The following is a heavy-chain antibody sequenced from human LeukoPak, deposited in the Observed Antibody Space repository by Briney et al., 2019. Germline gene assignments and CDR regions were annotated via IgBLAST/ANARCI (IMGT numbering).Heavy chain of an antibody. Sequence: SETLSLTCTVSGGSISSNNYYCGWIRQPPGKGLEWFGSINYSGRNSYNPSLKSRVTISVDTSKNQFSLKLSSVTAADPTLSDCTRQGTGYWGWFDPSGQGTLVTVSS. CDR1: GGSISSNNYY. CDR3: TRQGTGYWGWFDP. V-gene: IGHV4-39*01. CDR2: INYSGRN. D-gene: IGHD5-12*01. J-gene: IGHJ5*02.